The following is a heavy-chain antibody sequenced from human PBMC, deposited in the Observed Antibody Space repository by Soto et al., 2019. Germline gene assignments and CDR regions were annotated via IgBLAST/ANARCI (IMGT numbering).Heavy chain of an antibody. CDR1: GLTFSSYA. V-gene: IGHV3-15*01. Sequence: GGSLRLSCAASGLTFSSYAMSWVRQAPGKGLEWVGRIKSQADGGTTDYAAPVKGRFTISRDDSKNTLYLQMNSLKTEDTAVYYCTQLIPFDYWGQVALVTVSS. CDR2: IKSQADGGTT. D-gene: IGHD2-2*02. CDR3: TQLIPFDY. J-gene: IGHJ4*02.